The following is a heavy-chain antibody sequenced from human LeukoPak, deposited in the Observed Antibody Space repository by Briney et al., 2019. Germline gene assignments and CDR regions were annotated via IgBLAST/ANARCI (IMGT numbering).Heavy chain of an antibody. CDR2: VKKTGSET. CDR3: AREDGYCSGGNCYSYFDS. Sequence: GGSLRLSCAASGFTFSHFWMSWVRQAPGKGLEWVAYVKKTGSETYYVDSVKGRFTITRDNTRSSLFLQMYSLRAEDTAVYFCAREDGYCSGGNCYSYFDSWGQGTLVTVSS. V-gene: IGHV3-7*01. CDR1: GFTFSHFW. J-gene: IGHJ4*02. D-gene: IGHD2-15*01.